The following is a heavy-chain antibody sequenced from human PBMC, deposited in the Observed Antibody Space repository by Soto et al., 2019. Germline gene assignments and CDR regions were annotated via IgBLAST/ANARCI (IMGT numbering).Heavy chain of an antibody. V-gene: IGHV4-34*01. CDR1: GGSFSGYY. Sequence: SETLSLTCAVYGGSFSGYYWSWIRQPPGKGLEWIGEINHSGSTNYNPSLKSRVTISVDTSKNQFSLKLSSVTAADTAVYYCARVVCGLYGDYVYYYYGMDVWGQGTTVTVSS. CDR3: ARVVCGLYGDYVYYYYGMDV. D-gene: IGHD4-17*01. J-gene: IGHJ6*02. CDR2: INHSGST.